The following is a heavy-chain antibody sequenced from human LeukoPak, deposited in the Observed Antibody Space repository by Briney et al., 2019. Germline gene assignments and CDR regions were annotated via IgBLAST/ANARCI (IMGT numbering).Heavy chain of an antibody. V-gene: IGHV3-9*01. CDR2: ISWNSGSI. Sequence: AGGSLGLSCAASGFTFDDYAMHWVRQAPGRGLEWVSGISWNSGSIGYADSVEGRFTISRDNAKNSLYLQMNSLRAEDTALYYCAKDGASSGWYYFDYRGQGTLVTVSS. J-gene: IGHJ4*02. D-gene: IGHD6-19*01. CDR3: AKDGASSGWYYFDY. CDR1: GFTFDDYA.